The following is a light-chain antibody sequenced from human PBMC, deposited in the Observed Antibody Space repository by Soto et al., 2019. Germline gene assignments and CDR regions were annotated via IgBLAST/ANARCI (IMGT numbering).Light chain of an antibody. Sequence: EIVLTQSPGTLSLSPGERATLSCRASQSVSSYLAWYQQKPGQDPRLLIYGVSSRATGIPDRFSGSGSGTDFTLTISRLEPEDFAVYYCQQYVTSPLTFGGGTKVDI. CDR1: QSVSSY. CDR3: QQYVTSPLT. CDR2: GVS. J-gene: IGKJ4*01. V-gene: IGKV3-20*01.